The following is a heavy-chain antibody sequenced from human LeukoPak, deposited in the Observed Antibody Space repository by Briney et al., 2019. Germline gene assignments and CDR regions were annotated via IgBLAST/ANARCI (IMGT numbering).Heavy chain of an antibody. Sequence: GESLKISCKGSGYSFTSYWIVWVRQMPGKGLEWMGIIYPGDSDTRYSPSFQGQVTISADKSISTAYLQWSSLKASDTAMYYCARHDIVVPAYYYYYYMDVWSKGTTVTVSS. V-gene: IGHV5-51*01. D-gene: IGHD2-2*01. CDR2: IYPGDSDT. J-gene: IGHJ6*03. CDR3: ARHDIVVPAYYYYYYMDV. CDR1: GYSFTSYW.